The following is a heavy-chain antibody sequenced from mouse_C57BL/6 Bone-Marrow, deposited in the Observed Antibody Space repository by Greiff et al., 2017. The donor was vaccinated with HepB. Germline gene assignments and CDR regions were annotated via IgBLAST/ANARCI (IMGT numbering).Heavy chain of an antibody. CDR1: GYTFTSYW. D-gene: IGHD1-1*01. Sequence: VQLQQPGAELVMPGASVKLSCKASGYTFTSYWMHWVKQRPGQGLEWIGEIDPSDSYTNYNQKFKGKSTLTVDKSSSTAYMQLSSLTSEDSAVYYCARSLFITTVVATSFDYWGQGTTLTVSS. CDR3: ARSLFITTVVATSFDY. J-gene: IGHJ2*01. V-gene: IGHV1-69*01. CDR2: IDPSDSYT.